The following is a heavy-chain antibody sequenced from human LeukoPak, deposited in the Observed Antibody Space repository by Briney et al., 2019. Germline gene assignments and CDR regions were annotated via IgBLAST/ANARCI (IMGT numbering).Heavy chain of an antibody. D-gene: IGHD2-2*02. CDR2: IYSGGST. CDR3: ARDCYTTGCD. J-gene: IGHJ4*02. Sequence: PGGSLRLSCAASGFTVSSNYMSWVRQAPGKGLEWVSIIYSGGSTYYVDSVKGRSTTSRDNSKNTLYLQMNSLRAEDTAVYYCARDCYTTGCDWGQGTLVTVSS. V-gene: IGHV3-66*01. CDR1: GFTVSSNY.